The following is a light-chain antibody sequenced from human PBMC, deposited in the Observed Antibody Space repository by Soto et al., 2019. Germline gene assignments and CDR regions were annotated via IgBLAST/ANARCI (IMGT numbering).Light chain of an antibody. CDR3: QQSYSTPWT. V-gene: IGKV1-39*01. CDR2: AAS. Sequence: DSQMTHSPYSLSASVGDRVTITCRASQSIDSHLNWYQHKPGKAPKLLIYAASSLQSGVPSRFSGSGSGTDFTLTISSLQSEDFAPYYCQQSYSTPWTFGQGTKVEIK. CDR1: QSIDSH. J-gene: IGKJ1*01.